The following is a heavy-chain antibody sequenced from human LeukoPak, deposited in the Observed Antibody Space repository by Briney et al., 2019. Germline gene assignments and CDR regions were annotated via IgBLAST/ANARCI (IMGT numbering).Heavy chain of an antibody. V-gene: IGHV3-30-3*01. CDR2: ISYDGSNK. J-gene: IGHJ4*02. CDR1: GCTFSSYA. D-gene: IGHD6-19*01. CDR3: ARVGSMGYSSGWYDY. Sequence: GRSLRLSCAASGCTFSSYAMHRVRQAPGKGLEWVAVISYDGSNKYYADSVKGRFTISRDNSKNTLYLQMNSLRAEDTAVYYCARVGSMGYSSGWYDYWGQGTLVTVSS.